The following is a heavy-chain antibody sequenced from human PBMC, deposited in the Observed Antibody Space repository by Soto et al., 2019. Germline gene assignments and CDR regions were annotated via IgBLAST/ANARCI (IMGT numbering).Heavy chain of an antibody. J-gene: IGHJ6*02. Sequence: PGESLKISCKGSGYSFTSYWIGWVRQMPGKGLEWMGIIYPGDSDTRYSPSFQGQVTISADKSISTAYLQWSSLKASDTAMYYCARILEARRGGRGYYYGMDVWGQGTTVTVSS. CDR1: GYSFTSYW. CDR3: ARILEARRGGRGYYYGMDV. CDR2: IYPGDSDT. V-gene: IGHV5-51*01. D-gene: IGHD6-6*01.